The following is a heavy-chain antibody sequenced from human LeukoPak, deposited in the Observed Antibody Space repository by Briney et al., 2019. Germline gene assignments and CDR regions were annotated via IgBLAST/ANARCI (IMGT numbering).Heavy chain of an antibody. CDR2: IYHSGST. V-gene: IGHV4-30-2*01. J-gene: IGHJ6*02. D-gene: IGHD3-10*01. Sequence: SETLSLTCTVSGGSISSGGYYWSWIRQPPGKGLEWIGYIYHSGSTYYNPSLKSRVTISVDRSKNQFSLKLSSVTAADTAVYYCARDLGGSGSSLYGMDVWGQGTTVTVSS. CDR3: ARDLGGSGSSLYGMDV. CDR1: GGSISSGGYY.